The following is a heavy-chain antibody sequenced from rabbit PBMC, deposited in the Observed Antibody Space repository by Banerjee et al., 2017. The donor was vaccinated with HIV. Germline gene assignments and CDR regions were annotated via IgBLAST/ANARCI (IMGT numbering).Heavy chain of an antibody. D-gene: IGHD1-1*01. J-gene: IGHJ3*01. Sequence: QSLEESGGDLVKPEGSLTLTCTASGFSFSSNYFMCWVRQAPGKGLEWIACIGSGSGNTYYASWAKGRFTISRSTSLNTMDLKMTSLTAADTATYFCARSPYTNDNGVGLNLWGQGTLVTVS. V-gene: IGHV1S43*01. CDR2: IGSGSGNT. CDR1: GFSFSSNYF. CDR3: ARSPYTNDNGVGLNL.